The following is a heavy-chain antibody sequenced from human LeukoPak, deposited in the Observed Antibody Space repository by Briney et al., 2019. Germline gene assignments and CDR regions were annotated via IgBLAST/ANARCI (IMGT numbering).Heavy chain of an antibody. CDR3: ARGPSSGSGSLYFDH. J-gene: IGHJ4*02. V-gene: IGHV4-34*01. D-gene: IGHD3-10*01. CDR1: GGSFSDYY. CDR2: INDSGST. Sequence: PSETLSLTCAVYGGSFSDYYWGWIRQPPGKSLEWIGEINDSGSTNYNASLTSRVSMSVDTSKNQFSFKLTSVTAADTALYFCARGPSSGSGSLYFDHWGQTLLVTVSS.